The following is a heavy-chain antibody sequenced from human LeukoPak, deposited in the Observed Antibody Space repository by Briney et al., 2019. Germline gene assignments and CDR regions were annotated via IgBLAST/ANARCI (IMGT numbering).Heavy chain of an antibody. J-gene: IGHJ5*02. CDR1: GGSISSYY. CDR3: ARLNYGSGSYYNPHEPYDWFDP. V-gene: IGHV4-59*01. D-gene: IGHD3-10*01. Sequence: SETLSLTCTVSGGSISSYYWSWIRQPPAKGLEWIGYIYYSGSANYNPSLKSRVTISVDTSKNQFSLKLSSVTAADTAVYYCARLNYGSGSYYNPHEPYDWFDPWGQGTLVTVSS. CDR2: IYYSGSA.